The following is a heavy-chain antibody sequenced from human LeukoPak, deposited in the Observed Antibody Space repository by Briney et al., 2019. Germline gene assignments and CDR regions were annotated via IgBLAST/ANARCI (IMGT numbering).Heavy chain of an antibody. V-gene: IGHV1-69*13. CDR1: GNSISNYA. CDR3: TTRACHAGGCSSSFYYYYGLHF. J-gene: IGHJ6*02. D-gene: IGHD3-16*01. CDR2: IIPIFGTA. Sequence: SVKVSCKTSGNSISNYAVSWVRQAPGQGFEWMGGIIPIFGTADYAQKFQGRVTITADQSTSTTYMALSSLKSEDTATYYCTTRACHAGGCSSSFYYYYGLHFWGQGTTVSVSS.